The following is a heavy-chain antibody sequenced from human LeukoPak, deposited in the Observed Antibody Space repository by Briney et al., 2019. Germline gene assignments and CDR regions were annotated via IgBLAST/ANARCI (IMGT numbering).Heavy chain of an antibody. CDR1: GGSISSYY. V-gene: IGHV4-4*07. D-gene: IGHD3-22*01. CDR2: IYTSGST. Sequence: SETLSLTCTVSGGSISSYYWSWIRQPAGKGLEWIGRIYTSGSTNYNPSLKSRVTMSVDTSKNQFSLRLSSVTAADTAVYYCARGPPYYYDSSGYPFDYWGQGTLVTVSS. J-gene: IGHJ4*02. CDR3: ARGPPYYYDSSGYPFDY.